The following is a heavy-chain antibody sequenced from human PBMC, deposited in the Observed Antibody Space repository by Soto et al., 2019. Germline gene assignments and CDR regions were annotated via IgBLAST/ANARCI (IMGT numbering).Heavy chain of an antibody. CDR1: GFTFSTYS. CDR2: IGSSGNYI. V-gene: IGHV3-21*01. CDR3: ARWGYCSSSSCQTGMDV. D-gene: IGHD2-2*01. J-gene: IGHJ6*02. Sequence: GSLRLSCAASGFTFSTYSMNWVRQAPGKGLEWVSSIGSSGNYIYYADSVKGRFTISRDNARNSLHLQMNSLRAEDTAVYYCARWGYCSSSSCQTGMDVWGQGTTVTV.